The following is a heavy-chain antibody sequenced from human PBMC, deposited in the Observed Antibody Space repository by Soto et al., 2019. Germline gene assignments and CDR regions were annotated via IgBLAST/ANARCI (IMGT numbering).Heavy chain of an antibody. CDR1: GYTFTSYD. CDR3: ASLFLVGPTFMDV. D-gene: IGHD1-26*01. Sequence: GASVKVSCKASGYTFTSYDIHWVRQATGQGLEWMGWMNPNSGNTGYAQKFQGRVTMTRNTSISTAYMELSSLRSEDTAVYSCASLFLVGPTFMDVWAQGTTVTVSS. J-gene: IGHJ6*02. V-gene: IGHV1-8*01. CDR2: MNPNSGNT.